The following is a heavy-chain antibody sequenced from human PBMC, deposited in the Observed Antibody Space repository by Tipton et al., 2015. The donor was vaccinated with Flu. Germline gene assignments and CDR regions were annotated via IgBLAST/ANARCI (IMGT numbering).Heavy chain of an antibody. Sequence: SLRLSFVASGFTFSNYGLHWVRQAPGKRLEWVALIRHYVTNTYYVDSVRGRFTISRDNSKNTVYLQMNNLRGEDTAVYYCAKDNDPSNVPHYWGQGTLVTVSS. CDR1: GFTFSNYG. CDR2: IRHYVTNT. V-gene: IGHV3-30*02. D-gene: IGHD1-1*01. CDR3: AKDNDPSNVPHY. J-gene: IGHJ4*02.